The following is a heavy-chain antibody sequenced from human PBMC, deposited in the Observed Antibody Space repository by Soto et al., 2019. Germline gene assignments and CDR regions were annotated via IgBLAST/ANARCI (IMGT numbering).Heavy chain of an antibody. D-gene: IGHD2-21*02. CDR1: GYTFTSYY. V-gene: IGHV1-46*01. Sequence: GPSVKVSCKASGYTFTSYYMHWVRQAPGQGLEWMGIINPSGGSTSYAQKFQGRVTMTRDTSTSTVYMELSSLRSEDTAVYYCARDVTAVNWFDPWGQGTLVTVSS. CDR2: INPSGGST. J-gene: IGHJ5*02. CDR3: ARDVTAVNWFDP.